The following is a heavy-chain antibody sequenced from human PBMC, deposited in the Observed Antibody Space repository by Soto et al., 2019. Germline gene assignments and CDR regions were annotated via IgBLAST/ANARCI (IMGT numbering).Heavy chain of an antibody. CDR2: ISAYNGNK. CDR1: GCMFTTYG. V-gene: IGHV1-18*04. CDR3: ARTGGGMAARPLEY. D-gene: IGHD6-6*01. Sequence: QVQLVQSGGEVKKPGASVEVSCRTSGCMFTTYGMSWVREAPGQGLEWMAWISAYNGNKKYAQKFQGRVTMTTDPSTSTVSIELRNLTSDDTGTYFCARTGGGMAARPLEYWGQGTLVTVSS. J-gene: IGHJ4*02.